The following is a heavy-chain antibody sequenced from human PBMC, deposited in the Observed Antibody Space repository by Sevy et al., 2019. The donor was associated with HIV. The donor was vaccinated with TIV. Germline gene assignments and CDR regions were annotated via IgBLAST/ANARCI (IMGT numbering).Heavy chain of an antibody. Sequence: GESLKISCKGSGYSFTSYWIGWVRQMPGKGLGWMGIIYPGDSDTRYSPSFQGQVTISADKSISTAYLQWSSLKASDTAMYYCASQLLYYYGWFDPWGQGTLVTVSS. J-gene: IGHJ5*02. CDR1: GYSFTSYW. CDR2: IYPGDSDT. CDR3: ASQLLYYYGWFDP. V-gene: IGHV5-51*01. D-gene: IGHD3-10*01.